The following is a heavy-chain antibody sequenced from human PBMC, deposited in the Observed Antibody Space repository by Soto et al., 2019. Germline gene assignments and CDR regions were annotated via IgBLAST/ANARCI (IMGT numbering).Heavy chain of an antibody. J-gene: IGHJ5*02. CDR3: ARGQRFSDWFDP. CDR1: GGTLSGYY. CDR2: IYSSGST. Sequence: SETLSLTCTVTGGTLSGYYWTWIRQSAGGGLEWIGRIYSSGSTNYNPSLKSRVTISLDTSMSHFSLRLRSVSAADTAVYYCARGQRFSDWFDPWGQGTLVTVSS. V-gene: IGHV4-4*07. D-gene: IGHD3-3*01.